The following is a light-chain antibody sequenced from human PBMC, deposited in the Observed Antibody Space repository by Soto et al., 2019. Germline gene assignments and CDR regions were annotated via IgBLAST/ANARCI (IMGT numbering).Light chain of an antibody. Sequence: EIVLTQSPGTLSLSPGVRATLSCRASQSVSSSYLAWYQQKPGQAHRLLIYGAYSRATGIQDRFSGSGSGTDFTLTIRRLEPEDFAVYYCKQYGSSPRTFGQGTKVDIK. CDR3: KQYGSSPRT. CDR1: QSVSSSY. J-gene: IGKJ1*01. CDR2: GAY. V-gene: IGKV3-20*01.